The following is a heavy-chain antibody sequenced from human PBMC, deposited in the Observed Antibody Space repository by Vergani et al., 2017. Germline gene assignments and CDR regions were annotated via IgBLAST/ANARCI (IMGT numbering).Heavy chain of an antibody. CDR2: ISSSSSYI. CDR3: ARDGPLLLDY. Sequence: EVQLVESGGGLVKPGGSLRLSCAASGFTFSSYSMNWVRQAPGKGLEWVSSISSSSSYIYYADSVKGRFTISRDNAKNSQYLQMNSLRAEDTAVYYCARDGPLLLDYWGQGTLVTVSS. D-gene: IGHD3-22*01. J-gene: IGHJ4*02. CDR1: GFTFSSYS. V-gene: IGHV3-21*01.